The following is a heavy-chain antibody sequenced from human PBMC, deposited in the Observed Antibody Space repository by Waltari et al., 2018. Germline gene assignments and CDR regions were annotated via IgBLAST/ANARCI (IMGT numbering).Heavy chain of an antibody. J-gene: IGHJ6*03. CDR1: GGPISRNPVY. Sequence: QLQLQESGPRLGKPSETLSLSCTVSGGPISRNPVYGVWLRQRPGKGLEWIGSIYYSGSTYYNPSLKSRVTIAVDTAKNQVSLKLTSVSAADTAVYYCARDVDMSFYYYMDVWGKGTTVTISS. CDR2: IYYSGST. D-gene: IGHD2-21*01. V-gene: IGHV4-39*07. CDR3: ARDVDMSFYYYMDV.